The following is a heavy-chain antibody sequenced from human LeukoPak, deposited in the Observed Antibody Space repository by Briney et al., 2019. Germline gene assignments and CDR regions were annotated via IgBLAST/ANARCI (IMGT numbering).Heavy chain of an antibody. J-gene: IGHJ4*02. V-gene: IGHV4-59*01. CDR2: IYYSGST. Sequence: PSETLSLTCTVPGGSISSYYWSWIRQPPGKGLEWIGYIYYSGSTNYNPSLKSRVTISVDTSKNQFSLKLTSVTAADTATYYCARETSLAGFASGLGFNYWGQGILVTVSS. CDR3: ARETSLAGFASGLGFNY. CDR1: GGSISSYY. D-gene: IGHD6-19*01.